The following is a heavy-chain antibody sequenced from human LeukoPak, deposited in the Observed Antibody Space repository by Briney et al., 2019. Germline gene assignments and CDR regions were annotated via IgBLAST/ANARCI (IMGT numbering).Heavy chain of an antibody. J-gene: IGHJ3*02. D-gene: IGHD3-10*01. V-gene: IGHV4-59*08. CDR1: GGSISSSY. CDR2: IYYSGST. Sequence: SETLSLTCTVSGGSISSSYWSWIRQPPGKGLEWIGYIYYSGSTNYNPSLKSRVTISVDTSKNQFSLKLSSVTAADTAVYYCARHGSSITHDAFDISGQGTMVTVSS. CDR3: ARHGSSITHDAFDI.